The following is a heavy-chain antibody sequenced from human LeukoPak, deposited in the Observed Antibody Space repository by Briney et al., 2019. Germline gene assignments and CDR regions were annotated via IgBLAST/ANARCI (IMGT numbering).Heavy chain of an antibody. CDR1: GYTFTGDY. Sequence: ASVKVSCMASGYTFTGDYMHGVRQAPGQRLWWMGWINPNSGGTNYAQKFQFRVTMTRDTSISTVYMELSRLRSDDTAVYYCARSPVRYYYYYYYMDVWGKGTTVTVSS. D-gene: IGHD1-1*01. J-gene: IGHJ6*03. CDR2: INPNSGGT. CDR3: ARSPVRYYYYYYYMDV. V-gene: IGHV1-2*02.